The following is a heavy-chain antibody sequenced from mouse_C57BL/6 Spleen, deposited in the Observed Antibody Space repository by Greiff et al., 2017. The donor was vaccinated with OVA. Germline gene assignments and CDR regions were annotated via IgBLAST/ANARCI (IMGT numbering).Heavy chain of an antibody. Sequence: QVQLKQSGAELARPGASVKLSCKASGYTFTSYGISWVKQRTGQGLEWIGEIYPRSGNTYYNEKFKGKATLTADKSSSTAYMELRSLTSEDSAVYFCAREGDYGNYVPYYFDYWGQGTTLTVSS. D-gene: IGHD2-1*01. CDR2: IYPRSGNT. J-gene: IGHJ2*01. CDR1: GYTFTSYG. V-gene: IGHV1-81*01. CDR3: AREGDYGNYVPYYFDY.